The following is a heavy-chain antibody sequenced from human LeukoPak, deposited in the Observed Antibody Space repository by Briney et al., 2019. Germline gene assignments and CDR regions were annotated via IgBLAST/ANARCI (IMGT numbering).Heavy chain of an antibody. CDR3: ARTGTRGDY. CDR1: GGSISSGGYY. V-gene: IGHV4-30-2*01. CDR2: IYHSGST. Sequence: PSETLSLTCTVSGGSISSGGYYWSWIRQPPGKGLEWIGYIYHSGSTYYNPSLKSRVTISVDRSKNQFSLKLSSVTAADTAVYYCARTGTRGDYWGQGTLVTVSS. D-gene: IGHD1-1*01. J-gene: IGHJ4*02.